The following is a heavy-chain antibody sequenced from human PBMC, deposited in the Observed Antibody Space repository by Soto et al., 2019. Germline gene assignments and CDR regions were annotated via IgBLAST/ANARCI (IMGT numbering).Heavy chain of an antibody. V-gene: IGHV1-3*04. Sequence: QVQRVQSGAEGKKPGASVKVSCKASGYSFTSYAIHWVRQAPGQGLEWMGWINTDNGKTKYSKKFQGRVTITRDTSASAAYMQLSRLRSEDTAVYYCARVDGTYWGQGTLVIVSS. CDR3: ARVDGTY. D-gene: IGHD1-26*01. J-gene: IGHJ4*02. CDR1: GYSFTSYA. CDR2: INTDNGKT.